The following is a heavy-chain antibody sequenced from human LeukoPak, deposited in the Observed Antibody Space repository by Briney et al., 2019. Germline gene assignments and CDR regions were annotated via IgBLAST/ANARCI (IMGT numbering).Heavy chain of an antibody. J-gene: IGHJ4*02. CDR3: ARDLVYSSPGFDY. D-gene: IGHD6-19*01. V-gene: IGHV3-74*01. CDR2: MNSDGSST. CDR1: GFTFSSYW. Sequence: GGSLRLSCAASGFTFSSYWMHWVRQAPGKGLVWVSRMNSDGSSTSYADSVKGSFTISRDNAKNTLYLQMNSLRAEDTAVYYCARDLVYSSPGFDYWGQGTLVTVSS.